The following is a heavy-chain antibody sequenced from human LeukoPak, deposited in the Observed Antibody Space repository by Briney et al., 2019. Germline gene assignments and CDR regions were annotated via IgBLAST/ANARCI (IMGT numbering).Heavy chain of an antibody. CDR3: ARGVGQGGEWIQLWLDYYGMDV. CDR1: GGTLSSYA. CDR2: IIPILGIA. V-gene: IGHV1-69*04. D-gene: IGHD5-18*01. Sequence: SVKVSCKASGGTLSSYAISWVRQAPGQGLEWMGRIIPILGIANYAQKFQGRVTITPDKSTSTAYIELSSLSSEDTAVYSCARGVGQGGEWIQLWLDYYGMDVWGQGTTVTVSS. J-gene: IGHJ6*02.